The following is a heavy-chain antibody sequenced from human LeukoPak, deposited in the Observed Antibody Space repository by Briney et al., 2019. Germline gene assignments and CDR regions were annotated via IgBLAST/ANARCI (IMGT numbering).Heavy chain of an antibody. CDR1: GGSFSDYY. CDR2: INHSGST. V-gene: IGHV4-34*01. D-gene: IGHD3-22*01. Sequence: SETLSHTCAAYGGSFSDYYWSWIRQPPGKGLEWIGEINHSGSTNYSPSLKSRVTISVDTSKNQFSLKLSSMTAADTAVYYCARGPGEYDSSPGYYFDYWGQGTLVTVSS. J-gene: IGHJ4*02. CDR3: ARGPGEYDSSPGYYFDY.